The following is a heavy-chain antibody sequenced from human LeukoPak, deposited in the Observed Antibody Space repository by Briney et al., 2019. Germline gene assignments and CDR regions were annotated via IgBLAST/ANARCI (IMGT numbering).Heavy chain of an antibody. J-gene: IGHJ4*02. CDR1: GFTFSSYG. V-gene: IGHV3-30*18. CDR3: AKLPVTYYDYVWGSYRTFDY. CDR2: ISYDGSNK. D-gene: IGHD3-16*02. Sequence: GSLRLSCAASGFTFSSYGMHWVRQAPGKGLEWVAVISYDGSNKYYADSVKGRFTISRDNSKNTLYLQMNSLRAEDTAVYYCAKLPVTYYDYVWGSYRTFDYWGQGTLVTVSS.